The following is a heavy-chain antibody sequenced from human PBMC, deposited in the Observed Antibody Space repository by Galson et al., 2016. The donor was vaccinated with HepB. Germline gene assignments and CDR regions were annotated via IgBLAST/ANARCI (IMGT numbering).Heavy chain of an antibody. J-gene: IGHJ4*02. CDR1: GFTFRTFG. V-gene: IGHV3-NL1*01. D-gene: IGHD4-17*01. Sequence: SLRLSCAASGFTFRTFGMHWVRQAPGKGLEWVSIIYSGGRTYYADSVKGRFTISRDNSKNTVYLQMDGLRAEDTAVYYCAKAYGVDSSPVNDWGQGTLVIVSS. CDR3: AKAYGVDSSPVND. CDR2: IYSGGRT.